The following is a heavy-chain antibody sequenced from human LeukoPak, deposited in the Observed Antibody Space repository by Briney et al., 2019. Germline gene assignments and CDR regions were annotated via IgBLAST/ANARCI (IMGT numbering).Heavy chain of an antibody. Sequence: SETLSLTCAVYGGSFSGYYWSWIRQPPGKGLEWIGEINHSGSTNYNPSPKSRVTISVDTSKNQFSLKLSSVTAADTAVYYCARHEKTGIAVAGADYWGQGTLVTVSS. CDR1: GGSFSGYY. V-gene: IGHV4-34*01. J-gene: IGHJ4*02. CDR3: ARHEKTGIAVAGADY. CDR2: INHSGST. D-gene: IGHD6-19*01.